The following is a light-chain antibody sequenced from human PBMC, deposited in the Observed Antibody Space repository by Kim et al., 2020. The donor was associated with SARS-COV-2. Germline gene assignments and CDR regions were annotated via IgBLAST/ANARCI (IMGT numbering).Light chain of an antibody. Sequence: ASVTDRVTITCRSSQTISTSLNWYQQKPGNAPNLLIYAASRSPSGVPSRFSGSGSGTDFTLTITNLQPEDFATYFCQQSYSFPYTFGQGTKVDIK. J-gene: IGKJ2*01. CDR3: QQSYSFPYT. V-gene: IGKV1-39*01. CDR2: AAS. CDR1: QTISTS.